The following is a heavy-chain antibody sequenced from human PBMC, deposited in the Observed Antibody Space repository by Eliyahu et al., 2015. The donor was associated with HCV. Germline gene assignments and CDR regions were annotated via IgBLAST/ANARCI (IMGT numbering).Heavy chain of an antibody. CDR2: ISGSGGST. D-gene: IGHD5-24*01. V-gene: IGHV3-23*01. J-gene: IGHJ6*02. Sequence: EVQLLESGGGLVQPGGSLRLSXAASGFPFSSYALSWVRQAPGKGLGWVSAISGSGGSTYYADSVKGRFTISRDNSKNTLYLQMNSLRAEDTAVYYCAKCREMATIWYPAYYYYYGMDVWGQGTTVTVSS. CDR3: AKCREMATIWYPAYYYYYGMDV. CDR1: GFPFSSYA.